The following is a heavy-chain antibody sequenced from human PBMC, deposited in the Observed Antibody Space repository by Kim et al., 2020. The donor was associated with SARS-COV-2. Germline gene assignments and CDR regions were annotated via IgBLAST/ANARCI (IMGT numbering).Heavy chain of an antibody. Sequence: PSLKSRVTISVDTSRNQFSLKLSSVTAADTAVYYCARHGKEMGTIYYCDYWGQGTLVTVSS. V-gene: IGHV4-39*01. D-gene: IGHD1-1*01. J-gene: IGHJ4*02. CDR3: ARHGKEMGTIYYCDY.